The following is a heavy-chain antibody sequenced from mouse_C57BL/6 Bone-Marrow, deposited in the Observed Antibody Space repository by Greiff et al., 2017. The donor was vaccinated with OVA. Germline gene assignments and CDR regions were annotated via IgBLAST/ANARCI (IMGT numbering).Heavy chain of an antibody. Sequence: EVKLQESGGGLVQPGGSLKLSCAASGFTFSDYGMAWVRQAPRKGPEWVAFISNLAYSIYYADTVTGRFTISRENDKNTLYLEMSSLRSEDTAMYYCARQGLYYESPMDYWGQGTSVTVSS. CDR2: ISNLAYSI. J-gene: IGHJ4*01. CDR1: GFTFSDYG. D-gene: IGHD2-4*01. CDR3: ARQGLYYESPMDY. V-gene: IGHV5-15*01.